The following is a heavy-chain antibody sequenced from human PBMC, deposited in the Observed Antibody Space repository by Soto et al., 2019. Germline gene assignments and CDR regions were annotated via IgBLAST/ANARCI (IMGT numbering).Heavy chain of an antibody. CDR2: IYHIGSP. V-gene: IGHV4-31*03. J-gene: IGHJ5*02. CDR1: GGPVGSGGCY. CDR3: VRDRALDSSGHWFDT. Sequence: SETLCLTCTVSGGPVGSGGCYWTWIRQHPGRGLEWIGYIYHIGSPYYNPSLENRVTISLDTSKNQFSLNLTSVTAADTAIYYCVRDRALDSSGHWFDTWGQGTLVTVSS. D-gene: IGHD3-22*01.